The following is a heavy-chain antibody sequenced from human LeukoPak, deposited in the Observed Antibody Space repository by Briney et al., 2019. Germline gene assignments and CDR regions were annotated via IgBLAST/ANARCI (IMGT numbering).Heavy chain of an antibody. CDR2: IWYDGSNK. D-gene: IGHD6-13*01. J-gene: IGHJ4*02. Sequence: PGGSLRLSCAASGFTFSSYGMHWVRQAPGKGLEWVAVIWYDGSNKYYAGSVKGRFTISRDNSKNTLYLQMNSLRAEDTAVYYCARGAAARYYFDYWGQGTLVTVSS. CDR1: GFTFSSYG. V-gene: IGHV3-33*01. CDR3: ARGAAARYYFDY.